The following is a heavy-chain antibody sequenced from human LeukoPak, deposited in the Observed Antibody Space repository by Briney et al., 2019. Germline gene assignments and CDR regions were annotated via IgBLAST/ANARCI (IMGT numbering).Heavy chain of an antibody. Sequence: SQTLSLTCAVSGGSISSGGYSWGWIPQPPGKGLEWIGYIYHSGSTYYNPSLKSRVTISVDRSKNQFSLKLSSVTAADTAVYYCARGRTTVVTPYYFDYWGQGSLVTVSS. CDR2: IYHSGST. J-gene: IGHJ4*02. CDR3: ARGRTTVVTPYYFDY. CDR1: GGSISSGGYS. V-gene: IGHV4-30-2*01. D-gene: IGHD4-23*01.